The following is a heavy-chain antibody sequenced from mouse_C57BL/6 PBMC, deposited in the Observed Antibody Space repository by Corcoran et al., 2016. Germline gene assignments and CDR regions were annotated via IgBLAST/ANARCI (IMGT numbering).Heavy chain of an antibody. D-gene: IGHD3-1*01. CDR2: IYPRSGNT. CDR1: GYTFTSYG. V-gene: IGHV1-81*01. CDR3: ARSGSPGYWYFDV. J-gene: IGHJ1*03. Sequence: QVQLQQSGAELARPGASVKLSCKASGYTFTSYGISWVKQRTGQGLEWIGEIYPRSGNTYYNEKFKGKATLTADKSSSTAYMELRSLTSEDSAVYFCARSGSPGYWYFDVWGTGTTVTVSS.